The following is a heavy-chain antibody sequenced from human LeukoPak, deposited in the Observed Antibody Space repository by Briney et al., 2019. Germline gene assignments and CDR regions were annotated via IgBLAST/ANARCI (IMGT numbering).Heavy chain of an antibody. CDR2: INHSGST. V-gene: IGHV4-34*01. Sequence: SETLSLTCAVYGGSFSGYYWSWIRQPPGKGLEWIGEINHSGSTNYNPSLKSRDTISVDTSKNQFSLKLSSVTAADTAVYYCARGSGSYLYWGQGTLVTVSS. D-gene: IGHD1-26*01. CDR1: GGSFSGYY. J-gene: IGHJ4*02. CDR3: ARGSGSYLY.